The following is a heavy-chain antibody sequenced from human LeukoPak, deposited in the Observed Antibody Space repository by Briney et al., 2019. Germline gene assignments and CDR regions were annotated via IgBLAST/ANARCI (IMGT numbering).Heavy chain of an antibody. V-gene: IGHV3-66*02. Sequence: PGGSLRLSCAASGFTVSTNFMSWVRQAPGKGLEWVSSFSRGGSTRYVDSVKGRFTTSRDHSKNTMYLQMNSLRVEDTAVYYCARYYDSSGYTQGAFDIWGQGTMVTVS. CDR2: FSRGGST. CDR1: GFTVSTNF. CDR3: ARYYDSSGYTQGAFDI. D-gene: IGHD3-22*01. J-gene: IGHJ3*02.